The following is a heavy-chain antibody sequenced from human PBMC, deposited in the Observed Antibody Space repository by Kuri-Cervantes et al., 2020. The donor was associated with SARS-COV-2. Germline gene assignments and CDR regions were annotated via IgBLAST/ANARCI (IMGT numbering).Heavy chain of an antibody. CDR1: GGSISSSSYY. CDR3: ARTTSRRGIDY. J-gene: IGHJ4*02. CDR2: IYHSGST. D-gene: IGHD3-16*01. Sequence: SETLSLTCTVSGGSISSSSYYWGWIRQPPGKGLEWIGSIYHSGSTYYNPSLKSRVTISVDTSKNQFSLKLSSVTAADTAVYYCARTTSRRGIDYWGQGTLVTVSS. V-gene: IGHV4-39*07.